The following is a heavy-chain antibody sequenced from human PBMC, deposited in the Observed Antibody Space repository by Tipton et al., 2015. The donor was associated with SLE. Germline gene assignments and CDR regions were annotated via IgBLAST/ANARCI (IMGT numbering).Heavy chain of an antibody. D-gene: IGHD3-10*01. CDR2: IYYSGST. J-gene: IGHJ4*02. Sequence: TLSLTCTVSGGSISSSSYYWGWIRQPPGKGLEWIGSIYYSGSTYYNPSLKSRVTISVGTSKNQFSLKLSSVTAADTAVYYCASGPPPLYGSGSYYPDNWGQGTLVTVSS. CDR3: ASGPPPLYGSGSYYPDN. V-gene: IGHV4-39*07. CDR1: GGSISSSSYY.